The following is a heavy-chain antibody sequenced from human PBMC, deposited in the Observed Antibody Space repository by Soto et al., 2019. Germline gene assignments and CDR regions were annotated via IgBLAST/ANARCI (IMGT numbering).Heavy chain of an antibody. CDR1: GFTFSRYA. CDR3: ARNWLTVYYYYGMDV. D-gene: IGHD3-22*01. CDR2: ISGSGGST. V-gene: IGHV3-23*01. J-gene: IGHJ6*02. Sequence: EMQLLESGGGLVQPGGSLRLSCAASGFTFSRYAMSWVRQAPGKGLEWVSAISGSGGSTYYADSVKGRFTISRDNSKNTLYLQMNSLRAEDTAVYYCARNWLTVYYYYGMDVWGQGTTVTVSS.